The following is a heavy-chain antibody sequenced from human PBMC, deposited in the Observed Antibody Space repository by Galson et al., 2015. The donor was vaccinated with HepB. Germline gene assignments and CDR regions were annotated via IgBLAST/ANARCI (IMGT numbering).Heavy chain of an antibody. V-gene: IGHV1-3*01. D-gene: IGHD3-22*01. CDR3: ARFPAYYDSSGYYPDY. CDR2: INAGNGNT. J-gene: IGHJ4*02. Sequence: SVKVSCKASGYTFTSYAMHWVRQAPGQRLEWMGWINAGNGNTKYSQKFQGRVTIARDTSASTAYMELSSLRSEDTAVYYCARFPAYYDSSGYYPDYWGQGTLVTVSS. CDR1: GYTFTSYA.